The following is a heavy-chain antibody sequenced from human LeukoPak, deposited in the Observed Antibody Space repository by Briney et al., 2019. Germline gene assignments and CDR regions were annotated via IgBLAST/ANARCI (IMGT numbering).Heavy chain of an antibody. CDR2: INAGNGNT. J-gene: IGHJ6*02. Sequence: GASVKVSCKASGYTFTSYAMHWVRQAPGQRLEWMGWINAGNGNTKYSQKFQGRVTITRDTSASTAYMELSSLRSEDTAVYYCARGALVRFLEWLQHYYYYYGMDVWGQGTTVTVSS. CDR3: ARGALVRFLEWLQHYYYYYGMDV. D-gene: IGHD3-3*01. CDR1: GYTFTSYA. V-gene: IGHV1-3*01.